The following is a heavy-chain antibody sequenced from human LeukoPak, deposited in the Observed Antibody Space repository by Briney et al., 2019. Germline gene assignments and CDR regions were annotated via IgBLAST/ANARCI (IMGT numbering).Heavy chain of an antibody. CDR1: GFTFSSYE. D-gene: IGHD4-11*01. J-gene: IGHJ6*02. CDR2: ISSSGSTI. V-gene: IGHV3-48*03. CDR3: ARDNVRTVTTRPYYYYGMDV. Sequence: GGSLRLSCAASGFTFSSYEMNWVRQAPGKGLEWVSYISSSGSTIYYADSVKGRFIISRDNAKNSLYLQMNSLRAEDTAVYYCARDNVRTVTTRPYYYYGMDVWGQGITVTVSS.